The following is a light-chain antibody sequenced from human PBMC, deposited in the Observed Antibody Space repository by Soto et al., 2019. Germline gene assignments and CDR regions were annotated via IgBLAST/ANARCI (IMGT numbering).Light chain of an antibody. J-gene: IGKJ4*01. CDR2: GAS. V-gene: IGKV3-15*01. CDR3: QHYNNWLGT. CDR1: QSVISS. Sequence: EIVVTQSPALLSLSPGERVTLSCRASQSVISSIAWYQQKLGQAPRLLIYGASTRATGIPARFSGSGSGTEFVLTISSLQSEDFAIYYCQHYNNWLGTFGGGTKVEIK.